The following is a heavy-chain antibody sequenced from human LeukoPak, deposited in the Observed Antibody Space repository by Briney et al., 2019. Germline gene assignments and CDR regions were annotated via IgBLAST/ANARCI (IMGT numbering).Heavy chain of an antibody. CDR1: GGSVSSGSYY. CDR3: ARDGPRRGYSYGHYYYYGMDV. V-gene: IGHV4-61*01. CDR2: IYYSGST. D-gene: IGHD5-18*01. Sequence: NPSETLSLTCTVSGGSVSSGSYYWSWIRQPPGKGLEWIVYIYYSGSTNYNPSLKSRVTISVDTSKNQFSLKLSSVTAADTAVYYCARDGPRRGYSYGHYYYYGMDVWGQGTTVTVSS. J-gene: IGHJ6*02.